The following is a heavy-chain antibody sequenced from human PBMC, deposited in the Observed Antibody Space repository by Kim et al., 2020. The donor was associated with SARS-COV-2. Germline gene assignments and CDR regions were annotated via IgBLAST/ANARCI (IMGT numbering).Heavy chain of an antibody. CDR1: GFTVSTSY. CDR2: IYSDGIGGNT. D-gene: IGHD3-10*01. CDR3: ARDLLRGVIGH. V-gene: IGHV3-53*01. Sequence: GGSLRLSCAVSGFTVSTSYMSWVRQPPGKGLEWVSVIYSDGIGGNTYYADSVKGRFTIYRDNSKNTVYLQMNTLRAEDTAVYYCARDLLRGVIGHWGQRTLVTVSS. J-gene: IGHJ4*02.